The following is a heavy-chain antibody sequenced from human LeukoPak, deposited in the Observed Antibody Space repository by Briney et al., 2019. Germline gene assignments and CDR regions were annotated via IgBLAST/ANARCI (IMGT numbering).Heavy chain of an antibody. CDR2: MSNDGDNK. D-gene: IGHD6-19*01. CDR1: GFSFSSHG. CDR3: AKDPSSGWYRWSMDV. Sequence: GGSLRLSCEASGFSFSSHGMHWVRQAPGKGLEWLALMSNDGDNKDYADSVKGRFTISRDNSKNTLYLQMNSLTTEGTALYYCAKDPSSGWYRWSMDVWGQGTTVTVSS. J-gene: IGHJ6*01. V-gene: IGHV3-30*18.